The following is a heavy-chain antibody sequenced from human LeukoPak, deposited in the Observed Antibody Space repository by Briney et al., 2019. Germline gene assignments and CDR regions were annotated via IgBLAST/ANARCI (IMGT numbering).Heavy chain of an antibody. CDR3: ARGSNWIWYYYGMDV. CDR2: MNPNSGNT. J-gene: IGHJ6*02. Sequence: ASVKVSCKASGYTFTSYDINGVRQATGQGLEWMGWMNPNSGNTGYAQKFQGRVTMTRNTSISTAYMDLSSLRSEDTAVYYCARGSNWIWYYYGMDVWGQGTTVTVSS. D-gene: IGHD1-20*01. CDR1: GYTFTSYD. V-gene: IGHV1-8*01.